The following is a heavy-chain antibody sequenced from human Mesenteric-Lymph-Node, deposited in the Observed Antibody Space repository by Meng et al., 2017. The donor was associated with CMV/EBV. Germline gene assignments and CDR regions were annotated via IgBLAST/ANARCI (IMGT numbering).Heavy chain of an antibody. V-gene: IGHV4-31*02. D-gene: IGHD3-3*01. Sequence: SISSGGYSWSWIRQHPGKGLEWIGYIYYSGSTYHNPSLKSRVTISVDTSKNQFSLKLSSVTAADTAVYYCARVPPALEYYDQYYFDYWGQGTLVTVSS. CDR1: SISSGGYS. CDR2: IYYSGST. J-gene: IGHJ4*02. CDR3: ARVPPALEYYDQYYFDY.